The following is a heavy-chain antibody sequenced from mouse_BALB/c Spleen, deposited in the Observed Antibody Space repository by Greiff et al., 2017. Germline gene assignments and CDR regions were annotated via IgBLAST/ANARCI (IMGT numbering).Heavy chain of an antibody. V-gene: IGHV1-54*01. CDR1: GYAFTNYL. J-gene: IGHJ4*01. CDR3: ARRVREDAMDY. CDR2: INPSSGYT. D-gene: IGHD2-14*01. Sequence: QVQLQQSGAELVRPGTSVKVSCKASGYAFTNYLIEWVKQRPGQGLEWIGYINPSSGYTNYNQKFKDKATLTADKSSSTAYMQLSSLTSEDSAVYYCARRVREDAMDYWGQGTSVTVSS.